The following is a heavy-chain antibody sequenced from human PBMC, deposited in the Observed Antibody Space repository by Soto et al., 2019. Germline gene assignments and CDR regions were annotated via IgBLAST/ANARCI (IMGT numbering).Heavy chain of an antibody. D-gene: IGHD1-26*01. CDR3: ARGVSLRSGSPPCY. Sequence: ASVKVSCKASGYTFTSYDINWVRQATGQGLEWMGWMNPNSGNTGYAQKFQGRVTMTRNTSISTAYMELSSLRSEDTAVYYCARGVSLRSGSPPCYLGQGTLVTVSS. CDR2: MNPNSGNT. V-gene: IGHV1-8*01. J-gene: IGHJ4*02. CDR1: GYTFTSYD.